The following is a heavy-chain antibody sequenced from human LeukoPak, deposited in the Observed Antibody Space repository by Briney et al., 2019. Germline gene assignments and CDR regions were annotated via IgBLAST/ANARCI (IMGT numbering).Heavy chain of an antibody. CDR3: ARDLNVDFWSGYPHGSGY. J-gene: IGHJ4*02. V-gene: IGHV3-7*01. D-gene: IGHD3-3*01. CDR2: IKQDRSEK. CDR1: GFTFSSYW. Sequence: GGSLRLSCAASGFTFSSYWMSWVRQAPGKGLEWVANIKQDRSEKYYVDSVKGRFTISRDNAKNSLYLQMNSLRAEDTAVYYCARDLNVDFWSGYPHGSGYWGQGTLVTVSS.